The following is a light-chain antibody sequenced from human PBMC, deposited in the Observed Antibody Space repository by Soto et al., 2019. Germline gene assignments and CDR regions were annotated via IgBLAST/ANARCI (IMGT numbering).Light chain of an antibody. Sequence: DIQMTQSPSSVSASVGDRVIVTCWASQAVSSWLAWYQQKPGKAPKLLISGASYLQSGVPSRFSGSGSGTDFTLTISSLQPEDFATYYCQQTNSFPGTFGQGTKVEIK. CDR2: GAS. J-gene: IGKJ1*01. CDR3: QQTNSFPGT. V-gene: IGKV1-12*01. CDR1: QAVSSW.